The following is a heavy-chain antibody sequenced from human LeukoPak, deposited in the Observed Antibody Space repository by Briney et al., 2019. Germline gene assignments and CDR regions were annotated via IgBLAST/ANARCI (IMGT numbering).Heavy chain of an antibody. Sequence: GGSLRLSCAASGFTFSGYAMTWVRQAPGKGLEWVSTVSAGGGSTYYADSVKGRFTISRDNSKNTLYLQMSSLRAEDTAVFYCVRYYYDSSGYQRYFDYWGQGTLVTVSS. CDR1: GFTFSGYA. D-gene: IGHD3-22*01. CDR3: VRYYYDSSGYQRYFDY. CDR2: VSAGGGST. V-gene: IGHV3-23*01. J-gene: IGHJ4*02.